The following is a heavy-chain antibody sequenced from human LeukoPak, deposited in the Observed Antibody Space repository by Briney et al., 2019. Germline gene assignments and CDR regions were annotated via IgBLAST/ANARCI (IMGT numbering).Heavy chain of an antibody. CDR2: INTFNGNT. CDR3: AISVPSRARYYYYYYGMDV. Sequence: ASVKVSCKASGYTFTSCGISWVRQAPGQGLEWMGWINTFNGNTNYAQKVQGRVTMTTDTSTSTAYMELRSLRSDDTAVYYCAISVPSRARYYYYYYGMDVWGQGTTVTVSS. D-gene: IGHD6-13*01. V-gene: IGHV1-18*01. J-gene: IGHJ6*02. CDR1: GYTFTSCG.